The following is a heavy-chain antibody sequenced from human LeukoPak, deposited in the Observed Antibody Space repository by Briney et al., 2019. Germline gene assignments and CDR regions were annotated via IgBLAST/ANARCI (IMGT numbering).Heavy chain of an antibody. Sequence: GGSLRLSCAASGFTFSSYSMNWVRQAPGKGLEWVSSIGSSSSYISYADSVKGRFTISRDNSKSTVYLQMNSLSAEDTAIYYCSKGQELDDGVLESWGRGTLVTVSS. V-gene: IGHV3-21*04. CDR2: IGSSSSYI. J-gene: IGHJ4*02. CDR3: SKGQELDDGVLES. CDR1: GFTFSSYS. D-gene: IGHD1-1*01.